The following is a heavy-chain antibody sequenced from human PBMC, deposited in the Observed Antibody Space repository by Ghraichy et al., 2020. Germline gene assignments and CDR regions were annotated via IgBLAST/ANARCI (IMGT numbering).Heavy chain of an antibody. J-gene: IGHJ6*02. CDR3: ARVSTREGGGMDV. CDR1: RGSISSYC. Sequence: SETLSLTCTVSRGSISSYCLRLIRQPLWKGLEWIGYIYYSGSTNYNPSLKSRVTISVDTSKNKFSLKLSSVTAADTAVYYCARVSTREGGGMDVWGQGTTVTVSS. CDR2: IYYSGST. D-gene: IGHD2-2*01. V-gene: IGHV4-59*01.